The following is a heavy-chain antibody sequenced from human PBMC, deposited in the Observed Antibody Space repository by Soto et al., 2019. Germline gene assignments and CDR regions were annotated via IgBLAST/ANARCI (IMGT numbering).Heavy chain of an antibody. J-gene: IGHJ5*02. D-gene: IGHD1-26*01. CDR1: GASTSGYF. CDR2: FYGGST. Sequence: SETLSLTCTVSGASTSGYFWAWIRQPPGKGLEWIGYFYGGSTNYNPSLKSRATISMAPSKNHFSLNLMSVAAADTAVYYCAGDSRSAEGWLDPWGQGILVTVSS. CDR3: AGDSRSAEGWLDP. V-gene: IGHV4-59*01.